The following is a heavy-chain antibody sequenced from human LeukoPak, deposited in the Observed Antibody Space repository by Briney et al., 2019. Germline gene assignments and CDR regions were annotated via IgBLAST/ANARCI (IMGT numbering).Heavy chain of an antibody. Sequence: GASVKVSCKVSGYTLTELSMHWVRQAPGKGLAWMGGFDPEDGETIYAQKFQGRVTMTEDTSTDTAYMELSSLRSEDTAVYYCATDQYYYDSSGPNFDYWGQGTLVTVSS. CDR2: FDPEDGET. D-gene: IGHD3-22*01. CDR1: GYTLTELS. CDR3: ATDQYYYDSSGPNFDY. V-gene: IGHV1-24*01. J-gene: IGHJ4*02.